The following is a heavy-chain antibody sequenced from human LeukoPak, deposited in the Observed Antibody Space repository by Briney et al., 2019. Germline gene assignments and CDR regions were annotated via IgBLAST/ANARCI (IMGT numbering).Heavy chain of an antibody. J-gene: IGHJ6*03. CDR1: GFTVSSNY. CDR2: IYSGGST. V-gene: IGHV3-53*01. Sequence: GGSLRLSCAASGFTVSSNYMSWVRQAPGKGLEWVSVIYSGGSTYYADSVKGRFTISRDNSKNTLYLQMNSLRAEDTAVYYCARDPEGIVDYYMDVWGKGTTVTVSS. D-gene: IGHD3-22*01. CDR3: ARDPEGIVDYYMDV.